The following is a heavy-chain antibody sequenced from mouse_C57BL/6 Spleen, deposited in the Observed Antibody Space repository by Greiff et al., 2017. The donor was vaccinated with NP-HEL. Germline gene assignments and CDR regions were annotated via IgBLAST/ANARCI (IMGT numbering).Heavy chain of an antibody. J-gene: IGHJ4*01. CDR1: GFTFSNYW. CDR3: TPIYYGIYYYAMDY. V-gene: IGHV6-3*01. CDR2: IRLKSDNYAT. Sequence: EVQRVESGGGLVQPGGSMKLSCVASGFTFSNYWMNWVRQSPEKGLEWVAQIRLKSDNYATHYAESVKGRFTISRDDSKSSVYLQMDNLRAEDTGIYYCTPIYYGIYYYAMDYWGQGTSVTVSS. D-gene: IGHD2-1*01.